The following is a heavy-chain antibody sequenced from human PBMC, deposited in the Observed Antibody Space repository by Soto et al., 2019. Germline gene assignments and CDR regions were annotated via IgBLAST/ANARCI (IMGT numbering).Heavy chain of an antibody. CDR3: ARDTDRLPLGGNYYYLLGV. CDR2: IMPIFRTP. V-gene: IGHV1-69*12. CDR1: GGTFRNSA. D-gene: IGHD5-12*01. J-gene: IGHJ6*02. Sequence: QVQLEQSGAEVKKPGSSVKVSCKASGGTFRNSAISWVRQSPGQGLERMGGIMPIFRTPDYAQKFQGRVTVAEDESTRTAYMELSGIRSDDTAVYYCARDTDRLPLGGNYYYLLGVWGQGTTVTVCS.